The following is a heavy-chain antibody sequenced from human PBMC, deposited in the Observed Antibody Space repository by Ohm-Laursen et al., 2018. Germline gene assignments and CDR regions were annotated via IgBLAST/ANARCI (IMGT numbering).Heavy chain of an antibody. J-gene: IGHJ6*02. CDR2: IYSSGST. CDR3: ARASKDDDILTGYPYYYGMDV. D-gene: IGHD3-9*01. V-gene: IGHV4-59*01. CDR1: GGSISSYY. Sequence: TLSLTCTVSGGSISSYYWSWIRQPPGKGLEWIGCIYSSGSTNYNPSLKSRVTISVDTSKNQFSLKLSSVTAADTAVYYCARASKDDDILTGYPYYYGMDVWGQGTTVTVSS.